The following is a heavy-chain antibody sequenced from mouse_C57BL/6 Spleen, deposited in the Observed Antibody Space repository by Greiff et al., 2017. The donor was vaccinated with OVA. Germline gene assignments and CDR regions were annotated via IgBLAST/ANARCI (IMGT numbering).Heavy chain of an antibody. CDR1: GFTFSNYW. CDR2: IRLKSDNYAT. CDR3: TVGVYGYGFAY. D-gene: IGHD2-2*01. V-gene: IGHV6-3*01. J-gene: IGHJ3*01. Sequence: EVKLMESGGGLVQPGGSMKLSCVASGFTFSNYWMNWVRQSPEKGLEWVAQIRLKSDNYATHYAESVKGRFTISRDDSKSSVYLQMNNLRAEDTGIYYCTVGVYGYGFAYWGQGTLVTVSA.